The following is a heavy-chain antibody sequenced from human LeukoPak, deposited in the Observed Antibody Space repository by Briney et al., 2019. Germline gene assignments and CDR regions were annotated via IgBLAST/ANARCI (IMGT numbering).Heavy chain of an antibody. CDR3: ARGPSASMVRGGGSFDY. CDR1: GGSFSGYY. J-gene: IGHJ4*02. V-gene: IGHV4-34*01. D-gene: IGHD3-10*01. CDR2: INHSGST. Sequence: PSETLSLTCAVYGGSFSGYYWSWIRQPPGKGLEWIGEINHSGSTNYNPSLKSRVTISADTSKNQFSLKLSSVTAADTAVYYCARGPSASMVRGGGSFDYWGQGTLVTVSS.